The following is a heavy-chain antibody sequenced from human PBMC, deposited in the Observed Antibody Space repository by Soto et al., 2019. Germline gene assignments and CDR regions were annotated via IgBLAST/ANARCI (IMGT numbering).Heavy chain of an antibody. V-gene: IGHV4-59*08. CDR2: IYYSGST. CDR1: GGSISSYY. Sequence: QVQLQESGPGLVKPSETLSLTCTVSGGSISSYYWSWIRQPPGKGLEWIGYIYYSGSTNYNPSLKSRVTISVDTSKNQFSLKLSSVTAADTAVYYCARGLKRVTIFGVVIKTFDYWGQGTLVTVSS. J-gene: IGHJ4*02. CDR3: ARGLKRVTIFGVVIKTFDY. D-gene: IGHD3-3*01.